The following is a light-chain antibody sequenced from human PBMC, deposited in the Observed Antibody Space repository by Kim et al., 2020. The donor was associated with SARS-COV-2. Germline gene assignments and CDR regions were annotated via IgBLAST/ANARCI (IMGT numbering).Light chain of an antibody. CDR3: QKYYGYPPYT. CDR1: PGITNS. J-gene: IGKJ2*01. Sequence: AIRMTQSPSSFSASTGDRVTITCRANPGITNSLAWFHQKSGKPPKFLICSASTFQSGVPSRFSARGSGTEFTLTFSCLQTDDFATYCCQKYYGYPPYTFGPGTKLEI. V-gene: IGKV1-8*01. CDR2: SAS.